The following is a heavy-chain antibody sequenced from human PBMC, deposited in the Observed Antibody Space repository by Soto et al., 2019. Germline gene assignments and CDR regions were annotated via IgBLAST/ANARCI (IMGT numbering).Heavy chain of an antibody. D-gene: IGHD2-2*01. Sequence: PGGSLRLSCAASGFTFSSYGMHWVRQAPGKGLEWVAVISYDGSNKYYADSVKGRFTISRDNSKNTLYLQMNSLRAEDTAVYYCAKEPLKYCSSTSCYGNVLDYWGQGTLVTVSS. V-gene: IGHV3-30*18. CDR3: AKEPLKYCSSTSCYGNVLDY. J-gene: IGHJ4*02. CDR1: GFTFSSYG. CDR2: ISYDGSNK.